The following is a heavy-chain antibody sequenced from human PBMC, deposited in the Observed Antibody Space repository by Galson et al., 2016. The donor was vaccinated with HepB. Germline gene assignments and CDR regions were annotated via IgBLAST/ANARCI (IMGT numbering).Heavy chain of an antibody. V-gene: IGHV3-7*01. Sequence: SLRLSCAASGFTFSTYWMGWVRQAPGKGLEWVADINQDGGNKYYVDSVKGRFTISRDNAKNSLYLQMNSLRAEDTAVYFCAKDGLYYGSGSYGSVDYWGQGTLVTVSS. CDR1: GFTFSTYW. J-gene: IGHJ4*02. CDR2: INQDGGNK. CDR3: AKDGLYYGSGSYGSVDY. D-gene: IGHD3-10*01.